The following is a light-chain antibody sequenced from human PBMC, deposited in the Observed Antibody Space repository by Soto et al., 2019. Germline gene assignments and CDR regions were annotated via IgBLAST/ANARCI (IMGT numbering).Light chain of an antibody. CDR2: GAS. CDR1: QSVFSSY. V-gene: IGKV3-20*01. CDR3: QQYGSSPGT. J-gene: IGKJ1*01. Sequence: VLSQSPCTLSLSTWESATLSCRASQSVFSSYLAWYQQKPGQAPRLLIYGASSRAPGIPDRFSGSGSGTDFTLTISRLEPEDFAVYYCQQYGSSPGTFGQGTKVAIK.